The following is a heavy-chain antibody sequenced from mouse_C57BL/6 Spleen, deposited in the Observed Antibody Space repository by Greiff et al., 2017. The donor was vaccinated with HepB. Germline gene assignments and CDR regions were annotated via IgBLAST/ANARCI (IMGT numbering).Heavy chain of an antibody. Sequence: QVQLQQPGAELVRPGSSVKLSCKASGYTFTSYWMDWVKQRPGQGLEWIGNIYPSDSETHYNQKFKDKATLTVDKSSSTAYMQLSSLTSEDSAVYYCARLVTTWYFDYWGQGTTLTVSS. CDR2: IYPSDSET. CDR1: GYTFTSYW. CDR3: ARLVTTWYFDY. J-gene: IGHJ2*01. D-gene: IGHD2-2*01. V-gene: IGHV1-61*01.